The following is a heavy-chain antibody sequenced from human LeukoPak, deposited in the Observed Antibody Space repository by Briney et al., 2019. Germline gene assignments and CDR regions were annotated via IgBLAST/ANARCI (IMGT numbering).Heavy chain of an antibody. CDR2: ISYDGSNK. CDR1: GFTFSSYA. D-gene: IGHD5-18*01. CDR3: ARDRSQRAYSYGPDGE. V-gene: IGHV3-30*01. Sequence: GGSLRLSCVASGFTFSSYAMHWVRQAPGKGLEWAAVISYDGSNKFYADSVKGRFTISRDNSKNTLFLQMNSLRAEDTAVYYCARDRSQRAYSYGPDGEWGQGTLVTVSS. J-gene: IGHJ4*02.